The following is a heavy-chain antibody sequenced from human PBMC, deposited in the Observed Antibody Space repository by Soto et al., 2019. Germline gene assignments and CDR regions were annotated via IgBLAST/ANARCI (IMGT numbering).Heavy chain of an antibody. CDR2: ISYDGSNK. CDR1: GFTFSSYA. CDR3: ARETLVPAAMTMDV. Sequence: GSLRLSCAASGFTFSSYAMHWVRQAPGKGLEWVAVISYDGSNKYYADSVKGRFTISRDNSKNTLYLQMNSLRAEDTAVYYCARETLVPAAMTMDVWGQGTTVTVSS. J-gene: IGHJ6*02. V-gene: IGHV3-30-3*01. D-gene: IGHD2-2*01.